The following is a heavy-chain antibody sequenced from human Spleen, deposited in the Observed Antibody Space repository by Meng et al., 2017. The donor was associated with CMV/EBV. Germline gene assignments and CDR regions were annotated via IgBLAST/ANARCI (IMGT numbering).Heavy chain of an antibody. CDR1: GGSISSSSYF. J-gene: IGHJ4*02. D-gene: IGHD1-26*01. CDR2: IYYSGST. V-gene: IGHV4-39*07. Sequence: SETLSLTCTVSGGSISSSSYFWGWIRQPPGKGLEWIGSIYYSGSTYYNPSLKSRVTISVDTSKNQFSLKLSSVTAADTAVYYCARINAGGSFSPWEKYFEYWGQGVPVTVSS. CDR3: ARINAGGSFSPWEKYFEY.